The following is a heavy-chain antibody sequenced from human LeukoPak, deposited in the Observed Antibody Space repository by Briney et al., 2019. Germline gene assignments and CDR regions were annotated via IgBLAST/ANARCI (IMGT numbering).Heavy chain of an antibody. CDR1: GFTFSSYS. V-gene: IGHV3-48*01. D-gene: IGHD3-10*01. J-gene: IGHJ4*02. Sequence: GGSLRLSCAASGFTFSSYSMNWVRQAPVKGLEWVSYISSSSSTIYYADSVKGRFTISRDNAKNSLYLQMNSLRAEDTAVYYCARGLLGGSGSYMAYWGQGTLVTVSS. CDR3: ARGLLGGSGSYMAY. CDR2: ISSSSSTI.